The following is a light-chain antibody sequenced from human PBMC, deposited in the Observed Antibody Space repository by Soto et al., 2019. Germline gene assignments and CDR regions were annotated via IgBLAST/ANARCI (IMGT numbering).Light chain of an antibody. J-gene: IGLJ3*02. CDR3: QSYDSSLSGAV. CDR1: SSNIGAGYD. Sequence: QTVVTQPPSVSGAPGQRVTISCTGSSSNIGAGYDVHWYQQLPGTAPKLLIYGNSNRPSEDPDRLSGSKSGTSDTLAITGLQAEDEDDYYCQSYDSSLSGAVFGGGNKLTVL. V-gene: IGLV1-40*01. CDR2: GNS.